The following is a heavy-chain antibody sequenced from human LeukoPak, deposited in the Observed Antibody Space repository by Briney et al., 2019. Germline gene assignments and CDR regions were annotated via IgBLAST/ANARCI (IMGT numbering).Heavy chain of an antibody. CDR3: ARVDGYSSSSTLFDY. CDR2: IYPGDSDT. D-gene: IGHD6-13*01. Sequence: GESLKISCKGSGYSFTSYWIGWVRQMPGKGLEWMGNIYPGDSDTRYSPSFQGQVTISADKSISTAYLQWSSLKASDTAMYYCARVDGYSSSSTLFDYWGQGTLVTVSS. V-gene: IGHV5-51*01. J-gene: IGHJ4*02. CDR1: GYSFTSYW.